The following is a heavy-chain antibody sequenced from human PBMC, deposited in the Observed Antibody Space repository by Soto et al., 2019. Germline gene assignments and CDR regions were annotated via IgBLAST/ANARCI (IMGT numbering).Heavy chain of an antibody. D-gene: IGHD5-12*01. V-gene: IGHV1-24*01. Sequence: SVKVSFKVSGYTLTELSMHLLRHAPGKGLEWMGGFDPEDGETIYAQKFQGRVTMTEDTSTDTAYMELSSLRSEDTAVYYCATDSRLLSTIMDVWGQGTTVTVSS. J-gene: IGHJ6*02. CDR2: FDPEDGET. CDR1: GYTLTELS. CDR3: ATDSRLLSTIMDV.